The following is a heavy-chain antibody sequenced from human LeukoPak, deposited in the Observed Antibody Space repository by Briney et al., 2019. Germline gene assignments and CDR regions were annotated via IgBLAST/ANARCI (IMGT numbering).Heavy chain of an antibody. CDR3: ARSMVLWFGELGFDP. Sequence: GGSLRLSCAAFGFILSNYGMSWVRQAPGKGLEWVSSISFSSTHIYYADSIQGRLTISRDNAENSLYLQMNSLRAEDTAVYYCARSMVLWFGELGFDPWGQGTLVTVSS. V-gene: IGHV3-21*06. D-gene: IGHD3-10*01. J-gene: IGHJ5*02. CDR1: GFILSNYG. CDR2: ISFSSTHI.